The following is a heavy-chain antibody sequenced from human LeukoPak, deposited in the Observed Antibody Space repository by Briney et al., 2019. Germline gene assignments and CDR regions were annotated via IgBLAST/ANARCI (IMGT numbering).Heavy chain of an antibody. Sequence: PSETLSLTCAVSGGSISSGGYSWSWIRQPPGKGLEWIGYIYHSGSTYYNPSLKSRVTISVDRSKNQFSLKLSSVTAADTAVYYCARREGYCSSTSCWGYFQHWGQGTLVTVSS. CDR1: GGSISSGGYS. CDR3: ARREGYCSSTSCWGYFQH. V-gene: IGHV4-30-2*01. D-gene: IGHD2-2*01. J-gene: IGHJ1*01. CDR2: IYHSGST.